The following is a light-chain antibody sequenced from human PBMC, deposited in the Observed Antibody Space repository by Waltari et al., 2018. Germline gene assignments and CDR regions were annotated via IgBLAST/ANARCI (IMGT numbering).Light chain of an antibody. CDR2: GKN. J-gene: IGLJ3*02. CDR3: QSYDSSLSGSWV. V-gene: IGLV1-40*01. Sequence: QSVLTQPPSVSGAPGQRVTISCTGSSSNIGAGYDVHWYQQLPGTAPKLLIFGKNNRPSGVPDRFSGSKSGTSGSLAITGLQAEDEADYYCQSYDSSLSGSWVFGGGTKLTVL. CDR1: SSNIGAGYD.